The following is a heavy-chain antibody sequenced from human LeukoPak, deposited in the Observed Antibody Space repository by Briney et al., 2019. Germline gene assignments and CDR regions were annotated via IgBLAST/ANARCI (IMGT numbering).Heavy chain of an antibody. V-gene: IGHV4-38-2*01. CDR3: ARFAPVAVAGTKSSFDY. Sequence: PSETLSLTCAVSGYSISSGYYWGWIRQPPGKGLEWIGSIYHSGSTYYNPSLKSRVTISVDTSKNQFSLRLSSVTAADTAVYYYARFAPVAVAGTKSSFDYWGQGTLVTVSS. CDR2: IYHSGST. J-gene: IGHJ4*02. D-gene: IGHD6-19*01. CDR1: GYSISSGYY.